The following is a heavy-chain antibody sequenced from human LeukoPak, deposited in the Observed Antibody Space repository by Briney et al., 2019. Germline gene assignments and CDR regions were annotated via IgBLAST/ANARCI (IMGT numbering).Heavy chain of an antibody. CDR1: GFTFDDYA. CDR3: ARNRYFDL. J-gene: IGHJ2*01. Sequence: GGSLRLSCAASGFTFDDYAMHWVRQAPGKGLEWVSGISWNSGSIGYADSVKGRFTISRDNAKNSLFLQMNSLRAEDTAVYYCARNRYFDLWGRGTLVTVSS. CDR2: ISWNSGSI. V-gene: IGHV3-9*01.